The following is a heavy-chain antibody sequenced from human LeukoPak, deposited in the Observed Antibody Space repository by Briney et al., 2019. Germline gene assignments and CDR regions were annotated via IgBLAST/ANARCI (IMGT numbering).Heavy chain of an antibody. CDR2: IYYSGST. J-gene: IGHJ4*02. Sequence: SETLSLTCTVSGGSISSGDYYWSWIRQHPGKGLEWIGYIYYSGSTYYNPSLKSRITISVDTSKNQFSLKLSSVTAADTAVYYCARGFGSGSSFDYWGQGTLVTVSS. V-gene: IGHV4-31*03. D-gene: IGHD3-10*01. CDR3: ARGFGSGSSFDY. CDR1: GGSISSGDYY.